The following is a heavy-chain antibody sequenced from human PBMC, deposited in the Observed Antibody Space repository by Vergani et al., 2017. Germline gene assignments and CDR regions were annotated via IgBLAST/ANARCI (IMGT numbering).Heavy chain of an antibody. CDR3: AKDSYQLLWQGGFDY. J-gene: IGHJ4*02. V-gene: IGHV3-9*01. CDR2: ISWNSGSI. Sequence: EVQLVESGGGLVQPGRSLRLSCAASGFTFDDYAMHWVRQAPGKGLEWVSGISWNSGSIGYADSVKGRFTISRDNAKNSLYLQMNSLRAEDTALYYCAKDSYQLLWQGGFDYWGQGTLVTVAP. D-gene: IGHD2-2*01. CDR1: GFTFDDYA.